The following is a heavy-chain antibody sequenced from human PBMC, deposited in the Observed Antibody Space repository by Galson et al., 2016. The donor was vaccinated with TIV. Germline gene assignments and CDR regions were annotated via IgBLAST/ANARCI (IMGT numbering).Heavy chain of an antibody. CDR1: EYFFGAYW. J-gene: IGHJ4*02. CDR2: VYPGDSQT. D-gene: IGHD3-10*01. CDR3: ARPQGIGSGSYYGF. V-gene: IGHV5-51*01. Sequence: QSGAEVKKPGESLRISCKASEYFFGAYWIGWVRQMSGKGLEWMGIVYPGDSQTRYSPSFEGQVTLSVDKSISTAYLQWSSLRASDTAMYYCARPQGIGSGSYYGFWGQGTLVTVSS.